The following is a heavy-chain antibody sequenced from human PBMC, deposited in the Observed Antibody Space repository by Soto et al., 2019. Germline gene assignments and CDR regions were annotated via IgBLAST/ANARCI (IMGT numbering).Heavy chain of an antibody. CDR2: MNPNSGNT. V-gene: IGHV1-8*01. Sequence: ASVKVSSKASGYSFTSYAINSLRHSTGQGLEWMGWMNPNSGNTGYAQKFQGRVTMTRNTSISTAYMELSSLRSEDTAVYYCARATSSAAGRLYFFDYWGQGTLVTVTP. D-gene: IGHD6-13*01. CDR1: GYSFTSYA. CDR3: ARATSSAAGRLYFFDY. J-gene: IGHJ4*02.